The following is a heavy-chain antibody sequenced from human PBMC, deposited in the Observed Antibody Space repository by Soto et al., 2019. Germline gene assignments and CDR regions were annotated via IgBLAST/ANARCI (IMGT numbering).Heavy chain of an antibody. D-gene: IGHD3-10*01. Sequence: GGSLRLSCVASGFTFSNYAMSWVRQAPGKGLEWVSTISGSDGSTYYADSVKGRFTISRDNSKNTLYLQMNSLRAEDTAVYYCAKDSRVTMVRGVIIPPGYWGQGTLVTVSS. CDR1: GFTFSNYA. CDR2: ISGSDGST. V-gene: IGHV3-23*01. CDR3: AKDSRVTMVRGVIIPPGY. J-gene: IGHJ4*02.